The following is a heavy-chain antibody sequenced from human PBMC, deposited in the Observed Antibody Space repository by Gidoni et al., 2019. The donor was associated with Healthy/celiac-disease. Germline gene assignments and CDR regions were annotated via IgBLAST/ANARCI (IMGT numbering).Heavy chain of an antibody. V-gene: IGHV5-51*01. CDR2: IYPGDSDT. CDR1: GYSFTSYW. Sequence: EVQLVQSGAEVKKPGESLKISCTGSGYSFTSYWIGWVRQMPGKGLEWMGIIYPGDSDTRYSPSFQGQVTISADKSISTAYLQWSSLKASDTAMYYCARPHYSVSWDDAFDIWGQGTMVTVSS. J-gene: IGHJ3*02. CDR3: ARPHYSVSWDDAFDI. D-gene: IGHD2-15*01.